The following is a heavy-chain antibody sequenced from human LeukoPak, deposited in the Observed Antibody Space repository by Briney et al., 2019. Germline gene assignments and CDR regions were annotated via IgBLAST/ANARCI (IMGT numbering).Heavy chain of an antibody. V-gene: IGHV3-48*01. CDR2: ISSSSSTI. CDR3: ARGFPQSYFDY. CDR1: GFTFSSYS. J-gene: IGHJ4*02. Sequence: SGGSLRLSCAASGFTFSSYSMNWVRQAPGKGLEWVSYISSSSSTIYYADSVKGRFTISRDNAKNSLYLQMNSLRAEDTAVYYCARGFPQSYFDYWGQGTLVTVSS.